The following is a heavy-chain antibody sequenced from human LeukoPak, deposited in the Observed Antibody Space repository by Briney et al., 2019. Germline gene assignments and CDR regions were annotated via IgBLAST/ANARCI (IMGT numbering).Heavy chain of an antibody. CDR1: GYTLTELS. V-gene: IGHV1-24*01. CDR2: FDPEDGET. J-gene: IGHJ5*02. Sequence: ASVKVSCKVSGYTLTELSMHWVRQAPGKGLEWMGGFDPEDGETIYAQKFQGRVTMTEDTSTDTAYMELSSLRSEDTAVYYCATGVYYDSLLDPWGQGTLVTVSS. CDR3: ATGVYYDSLLDP. D-gene: IGHD3-22*01.